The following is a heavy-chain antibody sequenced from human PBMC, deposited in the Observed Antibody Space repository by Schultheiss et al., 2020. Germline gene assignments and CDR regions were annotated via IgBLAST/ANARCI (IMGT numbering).Heavy chain of an antibody. V-gene: IGHV3-7*04. J-gene: IGHJ6*04. CDR2: IKEDGSVK. D-gene: IGHD1-1*01. CDR3: ARAYT. Sequence: GGSLRLSCAASGFSFSSQWMSWVRQAPGKGLEWVANIKEDGSVKNYVDSVRGRFTISRDNARNSLYLQMNSLRADDTAVYYCARAYTWGKGTAVTVSS. CDR1: GFSFSSQW.